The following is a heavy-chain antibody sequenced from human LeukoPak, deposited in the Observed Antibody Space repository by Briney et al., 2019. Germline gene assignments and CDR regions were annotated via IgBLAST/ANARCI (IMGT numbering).Heavy chain of an antibody. CDR3: AKARWLQLYYFDY. Sequence: GGSLRLSRAASGFTFNSYVISWVRQAPGKGLEWVSGISGSGSTTYYADSVKGRFTISRDNSKNTLYLQINSLRADDTAVYYCAKARWLQLYYFDYWGQGTLVTVSS. CDR2: ISGSGSTT. J-gene: IGHJ4*02. V-gene: IGHV3-23*01. CDR1: GFTFNSYV. D-gene: IGHD5-24*01.